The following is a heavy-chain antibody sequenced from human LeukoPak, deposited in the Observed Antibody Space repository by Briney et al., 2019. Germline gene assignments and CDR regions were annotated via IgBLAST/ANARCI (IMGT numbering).Heavy chain of an antibody. D-gene: IGHD6-19*01. Sequence: PGGSLRLSCAASGFTVSSHYMTWVRQAPGKGLEWVGRIKSKTDGGTTDYAAPVKGRFTISRDDSKNTLYLQMNSLKTEDTAVYYCTTDSPLRDSSGWYRFIGAVGYWGQGTLVTVSS. CDR1: GFTVSSHY. CDR2: IKSKTDGGTT. V-gene: IGHV3-15*01. CDR3: TTDSPLRDSSGWYRFIGAVGY. J-gene: IGHJ4*02.